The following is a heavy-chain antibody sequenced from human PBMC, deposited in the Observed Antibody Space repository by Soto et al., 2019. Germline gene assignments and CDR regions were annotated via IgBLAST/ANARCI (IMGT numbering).Heavy chain of an antibody. CDR3: TRSNYVDY. Sequence: PSETLSLTCTVSGGSFSPNNWSWIRQPPGKGLEWIGHVYYSGSTHYNPSLKSRVTMSVDASRNLFSLKLSSVTAADTAVYFCTRSNYVDYWGQGALVTVSS. CDR2: VYYSGST. V-gene: IGHV4-59*08. CDR1: GGSFSPNN. J-gene: IGHJ4*02. D-gene: IGHD6-6*01.